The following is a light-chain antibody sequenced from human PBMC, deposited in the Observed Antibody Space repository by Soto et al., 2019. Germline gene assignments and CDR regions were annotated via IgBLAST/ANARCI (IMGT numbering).Light chain of an antibody. CDR2: STN. V-gene: IGLV8-61*01. CDR1: SGSVSTSYY. J-gene: IGLJ3*02. Sequence: QAVVTQEPSFSVSPGRTVTLTCGLSSGSVSTSYYPSWYQQTPGQAPRTLIYSTNTRSSGVPDRFSGSILGNKAALTITGAQAVDESDYYCVLYMGRGIWVFGGGTKPTVL. CDR3: VLYMGRGIWV.